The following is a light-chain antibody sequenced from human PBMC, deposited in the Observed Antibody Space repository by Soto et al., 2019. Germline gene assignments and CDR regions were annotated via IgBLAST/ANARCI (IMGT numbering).Light chain of an antibody. CDR3: QQDCCSPPLT. CDR1: QGISSVF. J-gene: IGKJ4*01. CDR2: GAS. Sequence: EMVLTQSPDTLSLSPGERATLSCRASQGISSVFLAWYQQKPGQAPRLLIYGASSRATGTPDRFSGSGYGTYCTLTISRLDPEDFAVYYCQQDCCSPPLTLGGRTKVESK. V-gene: IGKV3-20*01.